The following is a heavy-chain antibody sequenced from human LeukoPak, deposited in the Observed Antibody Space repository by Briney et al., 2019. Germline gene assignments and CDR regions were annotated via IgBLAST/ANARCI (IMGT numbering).Heavy chain of an antibody. CDR1: GFTFGDYA. J-gene: IGHJ3*02. CDR2: IRSKAYGVTT. CDR3: TRCKLAYCGGDCYSGSCAFDI. Sequence: GGSLRLSCTASGFTFGDYAMSWFRQAPGKGLEWVGFIRSKAYGVTTEYAASVKGRFTISRDDSKSIAYLQMNSLKTEDTAVYYCTRCKLAYCGGDCYSGSCAFDIWGQGTMVTVSS. D-gene: IGHD2-21*02. V-gene: IGHV3-49*03.